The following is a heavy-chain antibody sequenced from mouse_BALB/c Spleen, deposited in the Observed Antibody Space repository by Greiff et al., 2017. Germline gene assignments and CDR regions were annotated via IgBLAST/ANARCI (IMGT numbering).Heavy chain of an antibody. J-gene: IGHJ4*01. CDR1: GFTFSSFG. CDR2: ISSGSSTI. CDR3: ARSPHLDYGTAMDD. Sequence: EVKLMESGGGLVQPGGSRKLSCAASGFTFSSFGMHWVRQAPEKGLEWVAYISSGSSTIYYADTVKGRFTISRDNPKNTLFLQMTSLRSEDTAMYYCARSPHLDYGTAMDDWGQGTSVTVSS. D-gene: IGHD1-1*01. V-gene: IGHV5-17*02.